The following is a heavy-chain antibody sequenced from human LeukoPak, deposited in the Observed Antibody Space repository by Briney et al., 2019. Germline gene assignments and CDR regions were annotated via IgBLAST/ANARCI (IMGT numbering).Heavy chain of an antibody. V-gene: IGHV3-48*01. J-gene: IGHJ4*02. CDR2: LSNTGNI. D-gene: IGHD3-10*02. CDR3: ARRGDSPMIGDH. Sequence: GGSLRLSCAASGFTSISYGMNCVRHAPGEGLEWLSYLSNTGNIHYTQSVKGRFTISRDNAKSSLYLQMDGLRAEDTAVYYCARRGDSPMIGDHWGQGILVTVAS. CDR1: GFTSISYG.